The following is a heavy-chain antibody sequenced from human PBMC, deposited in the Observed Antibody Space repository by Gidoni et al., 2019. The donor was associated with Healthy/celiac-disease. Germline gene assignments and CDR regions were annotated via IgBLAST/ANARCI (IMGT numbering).Heavy chain of an antibody. CDR1: GGSFSGYY. CDR2: INHSGST. D-gene: IGHD5-12*01. J-gene: IGHJ5*02. CDR3: ARGLLRLRKGWFDP. V-gene: IGHV4-34*01. Sequence: QVQLQQWGAGLLKPSETLSLTCAVYGGSFSGYYWSWIRQPPGKGLEWIGEINHSGSTNYNPSLKSRVTISVDTSKNQFSLKLSSVTAADTAVYYCARGLLRLRKGWFDPWGQGTLVTVSS.